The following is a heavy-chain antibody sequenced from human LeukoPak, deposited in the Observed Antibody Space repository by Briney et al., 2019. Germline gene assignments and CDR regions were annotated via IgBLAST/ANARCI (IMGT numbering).Heavy chain of an antibody. J-gene: IGHJ6*03. Sequence: PRASVKVSCKTTGGRFKSYGFSWVRQAPGQGLEWMGWISAYNGNTKYAQKLQGRVTMTTDTSTSTAYMELRSLISDDTAVYYCARNIRDMITFGGVIRDGTGYMDVWGKGTTVTVSS. D-gene: IGHD3-16*01. V-gene: IGHV1-18*01. CDR1: GGRFKSYG. CDR3: ARNIRDMITFGGVIRDGTGYMDV. CDR2: ISAYNGNT.